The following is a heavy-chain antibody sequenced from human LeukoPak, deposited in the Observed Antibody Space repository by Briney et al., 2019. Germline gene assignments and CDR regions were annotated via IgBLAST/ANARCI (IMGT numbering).Heavy chain of an antibody. Sequence: SETLSLTCAVYGGSFSGYYWSWIRQPPGKGLEWIGEINHSGSTNYNPSLKSRVTISVDTSKNQFSLKLSSVTAADTAVYYCARRPRRAVRGNLLFDYWGQGTLVTVSS. D-gene: IGHD3-10*01. CDR3: ARRPRRAVRGNLLFDY. CDR1: GGSFSGYY. CDR2: INHSGST. V-gene: IGHV4-34*01. J-gene: IGHJ4*02.